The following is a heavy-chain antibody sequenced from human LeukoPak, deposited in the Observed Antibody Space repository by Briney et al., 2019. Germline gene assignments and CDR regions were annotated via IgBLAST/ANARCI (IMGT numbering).Heavy chain of an antibody. J-gene: IGHJ6*03. D-gene: IGHD3-22*01. CDR3: ARVPYYYDSSGGGNYYYYYMDV. CDR2: IYYSGST. Sequence: SETLSLTCTVSGGSISSSGYYWSWIRQHPGRGLEWIGYIYYSGSTNYNPSLKSRVTISVDTSKNQFSLKLSSVTAADTAVYYCARVPYYYDSSGGGNYYYYYMDVWGKGTTVTVSS. V-gene: IGHV4-61*08. CDR1: GGSISSSGYY.